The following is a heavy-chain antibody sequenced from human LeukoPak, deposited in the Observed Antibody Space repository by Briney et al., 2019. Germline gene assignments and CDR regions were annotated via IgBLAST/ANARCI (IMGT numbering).Heavy chain of an antibody. CDR1: GFTFRTYS. D-gene: IGHD3-9*01. CDR2: ISTSGSGNAI. Sequence: PGGTLRLSCEASGFTFRTYSMNWVRQAPGKGLEWVSTISTSGSGNAIYYADSLKGRFTISRDNAKNSLYLQMNSLRAEDTAVYYCARDFGVDWPHHDAFDIWGQGTMVTVSS. V-gene: IGHV3-21*01. J-gene: IGHJ3*02. CDR3: ARDFGVDWPHHDAFDI.